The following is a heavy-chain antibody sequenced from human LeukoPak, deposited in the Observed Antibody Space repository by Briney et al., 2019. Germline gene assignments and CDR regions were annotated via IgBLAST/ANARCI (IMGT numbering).Heavy chain of an antibody. Sequence: SETLSLTCTVSGGSISSSSYYWGWIRQPPGKGLEWIGSIYYSGSTYYNPSLKSRVTISVDMSKNQFSLKLSSVTAADTAVYYCAREDGTSMDNAFDIWGQGTMVTVSS. J-gene: IGHJ3*02. CDR3: AREDGTSMDNAFDI. V-gene: IGHV4-39*07. CDR2: IYYSGST. D-gene: IGHD5-18*01. CDR1: GGSISSSSYY.